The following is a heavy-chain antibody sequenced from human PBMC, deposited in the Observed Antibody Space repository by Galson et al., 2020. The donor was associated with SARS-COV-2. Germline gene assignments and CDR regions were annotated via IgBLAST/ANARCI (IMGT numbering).Heavy chain of an antibody. V-gene: IGHV3-9*01. CDR1: GFSFDDYA. Sequence: TGGSLRLSCAASGFSFDDYAMHWVRQAPGKGLEWVSGITWNSAGVDYADSVKGRFTISRDNAKNSLYLQMSSLRIEDTAVYYCAKSMGIITTRGWFGPWGQGTLVTVSS. CDR3: AKSMGIITTRGWFGP. D-gene: IGHD1-1*01. CDR2: ITWNSAGV. J-gene: IGHJ5*02.